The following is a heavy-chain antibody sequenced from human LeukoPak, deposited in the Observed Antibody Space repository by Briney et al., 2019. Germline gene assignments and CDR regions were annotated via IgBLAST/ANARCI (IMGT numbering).Heavy chain of an antibody. Sequence: SVKVSCKASGGTFSSYAISWVRQAPGQGLEWMGGIIPIFGTANYAQKFQGRVTITADESTSTAYMELSRLRSDDTAVYYCARVVTMVRGDWFDPWGQGTLVTVSS. CDR3: ARVVTMVRGDWFDP. J-gene: IGHJ5*02. CDR1: GGTFSSYA. V-gene: IGHV1-69*13. D-gene: IGHD3-10*01. CDR2: IIPIFGTA.